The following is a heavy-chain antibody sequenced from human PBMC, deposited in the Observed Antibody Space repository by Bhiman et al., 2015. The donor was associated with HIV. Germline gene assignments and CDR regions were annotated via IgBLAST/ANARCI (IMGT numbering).Heavy chain of an antibody. V-gene: IGHV3-30-3*01. CDR3: ASPMKHYYGSANLDY. J-gene: IGHJ4*02. Sequence: QVQLVESGGGVVQPGRSLRLSCAASGFTFSSYAMHWVRQAPGKGLEWVAVISYDGSNKYYADSVKGRFTISRDNSKNTLYLQMNSLRAEDTAVYYCASPMKHYYGSANLDYWGQGTLVTVSS. CDR1: GFTFSSYA. CDR2: ISYDGSNK. D-gene: IGHD3-10*01.